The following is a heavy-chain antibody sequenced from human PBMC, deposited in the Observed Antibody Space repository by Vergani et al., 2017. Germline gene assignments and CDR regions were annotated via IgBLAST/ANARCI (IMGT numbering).Heavy chain of an antibody. J-gene: IGHJ4*02. V-gene: IGHV3-30-3*01. D-gene: IGHD4-17*01. CDR3: AKGRGTETTAAMGPGVCGRDD. CDR2: ISYDGSNK. CDR1: GFTFSSYA. Sequence: QVQLVESGGGVVQPGRSLRLSCAASGFTFSSYAMHWVRQAPGKGLEWVAVISYDGSNKYYADSVKGRIIISRDNAKNTLDLQMNSRRDEDTAVYYCAKGRGTETTAAMGPGVCGRDDWGQGTMVTVSS.